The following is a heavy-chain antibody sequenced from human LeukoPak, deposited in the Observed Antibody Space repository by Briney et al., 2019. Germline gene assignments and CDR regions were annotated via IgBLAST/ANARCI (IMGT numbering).Heavy chain of an antibody. J-gene: IGHJ4*02. D-gene: IGHD5-18*01. Sequence: EPSETLSLTCAVYGGSFSGYYWSWIRQPPGKGLEWIGEINHSGSTNYNPSLKSRVTISVDTSKNQFSLKLSSVTAADTAVYYCARGIGPDTAMVCNIDYWGQGTLVTVSS. V-gene: IGHV4-34*01. CDR3: ARGIGPDTAMVCNIDY. CDR2: INHSGST. CDR1: GGSFSGYY.